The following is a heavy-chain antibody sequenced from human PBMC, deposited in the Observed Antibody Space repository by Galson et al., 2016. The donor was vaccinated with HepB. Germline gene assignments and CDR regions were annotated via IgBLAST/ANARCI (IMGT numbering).Heavy chain of an antibody. D-gene: IGHD6-13*01. CDR2: ISYDGSNK. V-gene: IGHV3-30-3*01. CDR1: GFTFSSYA. J-gene: IGHJ4*02. Sequence: SLRLSCAASGFTFSSYAMHWVRQAPGKGLEWVALISYDGSNKYYADSVKGRFTISRDNSKNTLHLQMNSLRSEDTAVYYCAREWGRGYTSAWYNGFDYWGQGTLVTVSS. CDR3: AREWGRGYTSAWYNGFDY.